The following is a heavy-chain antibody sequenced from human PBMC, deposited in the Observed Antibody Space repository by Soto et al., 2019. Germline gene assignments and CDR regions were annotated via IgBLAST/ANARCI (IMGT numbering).Heavy chain of an antibody. CDR1: CYSISSGYY. V-gene: IGHV4-38-2*01. J-gene: IGHJ5*02. CDR3: AGCITMVRGVIGWFDP. CDR2: IYHSGST. D-gene: IGHD3-10*01. Sequence: SETLSLTCAVSCYSISSGYYWGWIRQPPGKGLEWIGSIYHSGSTYYNPSLKSRVTISVDTSKNQFSLKLSSVTAADTAVYYCAGCITMVRGVIGWFDPWGQGTLVTVSS.